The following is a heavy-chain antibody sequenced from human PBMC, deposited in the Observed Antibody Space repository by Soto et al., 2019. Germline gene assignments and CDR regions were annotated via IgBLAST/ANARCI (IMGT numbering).Heavy chain of an antibody. CDR3: ARGPIAARRRGKYYFDY. V-gene: IGHV4-34*01. CDR1: GGSFSGYY. J-gene: IGHJ4*02. D-gene: IGHD6-6*01. Sequence: PSETLSLTCAVYGGSFSGYYLSWIRQPPGKGLECIGEINHSGSTDYNPSLKSRVTISVDTSKNQFSLKLSSVTAADTAVYYCARGPIAARRRGKYYFDYWGQGTLVTVYS. CDR2: INHSGST.